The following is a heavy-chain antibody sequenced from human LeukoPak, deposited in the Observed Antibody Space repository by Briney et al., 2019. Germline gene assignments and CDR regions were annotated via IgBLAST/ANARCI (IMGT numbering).Heavy chain of an antibody. CDR1: GFTFSSYG. J-gene: IGHJ4*02. D-gene: IGHD6-13*01. Sequence: HSGGSLRLSCAASGFTFSSYGMSWVRQAPGKGLEWVSAISGSGGSTYYADSVKGRFTISRDNSKNTLYLQMNSLRAEDTAVYYCAKAGRLKYSSSWQEVPYYFDYWGQGTLVTVSS. CDR2: ISGSGGST. CDR3: AKAGRLKYSSSWQEVPYYFDY. V-gene: IGHV3-23*01.